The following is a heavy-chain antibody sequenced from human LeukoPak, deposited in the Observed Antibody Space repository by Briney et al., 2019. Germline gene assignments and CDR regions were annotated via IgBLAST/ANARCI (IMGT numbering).Heavy chain of an antibody. D-gene: IGHD3-9*01. J-gene: IGHJ4*02. Sequence: GTSLRLSCTVSGFTFGSTGMHWVRLPPGKGLKWVALLRFDGINTYYADSVKGRFTISRDISKSTLFLDMNTLRVEDTAVYYCASGYGWLSSNWGRGTLVTVSS. CDR2: LRFDGINT. CDR3: ASGYGWLSSN. CDR1: GFTFGSTG. V-gene: IGHV3-33*01.